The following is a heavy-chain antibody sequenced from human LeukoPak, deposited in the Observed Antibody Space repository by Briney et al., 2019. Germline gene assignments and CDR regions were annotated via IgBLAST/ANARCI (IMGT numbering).Heavy chain of an antibody. Sequence: VASVKVSCKASGGTFSSYAISWVRQAPGQGLEWMGGIIPIFGTANYAQKFQGRVTITTDESTSTAYMELSSLRSEDTAVYYCARADWGSYYFDYWGQGTLVTVSS. CDR2: IIPIFGTA. V-gene: IGHV1-69*05. J-gene: IGHJ4*02. D-gene: IGHD7-27*01. CDR1: GGTFSSYA. CDR3: ARADWGSYYFDY.